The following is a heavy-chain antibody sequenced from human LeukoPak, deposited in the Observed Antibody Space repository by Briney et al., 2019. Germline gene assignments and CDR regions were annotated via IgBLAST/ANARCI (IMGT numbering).Heavy chain of an antibody. CDR3: AKDQSFRRELLFYY. J-gene: IGHJ4*02. V-gene: IGHV3-23*01. CDR1: GFTFSSYA. D-gene: IGHD1-26*01. CDR2: ISGSGDST. Sequence: GGSLRLSCAASGFTFSSYAMSWVRQAPGKGLEWVSAISGSGDSTYYADSVKGRFTISRDNSKNTLYLQMNSLRAEDTAVYYCAKDQSFRRELLFYYWGQGTLVTVSS.